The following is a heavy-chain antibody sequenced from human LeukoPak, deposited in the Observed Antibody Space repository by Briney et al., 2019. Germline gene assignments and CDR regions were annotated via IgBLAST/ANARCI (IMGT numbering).Heavy chain of an antibody. J-gene: IGHJ6*03. CDR3: ARHGYCGNPRCYPDYYYIDV. CDR2: ISPNGGGT. Sequence: VASVKVSCKASGYTFTDYYIHWVRQAPGQGLEWMGWISPNGGGTNYAQKFQGRVTMTRDTSITTAYMELSGLRSDDTAVYYCARHGYCGNPRCYPDYYYIDVWGKGTKVTVSS. D-gene: IGHD2-2*03. V-gene: IGHV1-2*02. CDR1: GYTFTDYY.